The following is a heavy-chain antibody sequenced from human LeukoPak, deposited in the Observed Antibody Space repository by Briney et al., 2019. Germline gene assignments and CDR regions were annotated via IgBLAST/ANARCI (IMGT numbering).Heavy chain of an antibody. CDR1: GFTVSSNY. CDR2: IYTGGST. V-gene: IGHV3-66*01. J-gene: IGHJ4*02. D-gene: IGHD3-22*01. Sequence: GGSLRLSCVASGFTVSSNYMSWVRPAPGKGLEWVSIIYTGGSTYYADSVKGRFTIPRDNSKNALYLQMDSLRAEDTAVYYCARGHYDSSGYYIGPFDYWGQGTLVTVFS. CDR3: ARGHYDSSGYYIGPFDY.